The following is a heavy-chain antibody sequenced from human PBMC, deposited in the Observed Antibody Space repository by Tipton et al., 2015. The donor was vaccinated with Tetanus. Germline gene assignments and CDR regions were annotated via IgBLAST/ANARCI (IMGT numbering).Heavy chain of an antibody. CDR1: GGSIINNDW. J-gene: IGHJ4*02. CDR2: IYHSGRT. CDR3: ARGSTMFF. Sequence: TLSLTCSASGGSIINNDWWTWVRQPPGKGLEWIGEIYHSGRTNYNPSLETRVTISVDEPKNQFSLNLMSVTAADMAVYYCARGSTMFFWGQGTLVTVSS. V-gene: IGHV4-4*02. D-gene: IGHD3-10*02.